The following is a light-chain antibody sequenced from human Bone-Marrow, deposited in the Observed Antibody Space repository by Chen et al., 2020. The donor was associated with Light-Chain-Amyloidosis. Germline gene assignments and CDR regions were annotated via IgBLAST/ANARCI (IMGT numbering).Light chain of an antibody. CDR2: RAS. CDR3: QQYKTFSALT. CDR1: QGISTS. V-gene: IGKV1-5*03. Sequence: DIQMTQSPSTLSASVGDRVTITCRASQGISTSLAWYQQKPGKAPNLLIYRASILQSGVPPRFSGSGSGTEFALTITNLRPDDFATYYCQQYKTFSALTFGGGTRVEI. J-gene: IGKJ4*01.